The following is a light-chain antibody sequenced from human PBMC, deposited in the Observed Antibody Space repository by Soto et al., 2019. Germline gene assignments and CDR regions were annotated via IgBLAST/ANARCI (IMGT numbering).Light chain of an antibody. Sequence: DIQMTQSPSAMSASEGDRVTITCRASQGIHKYLAWFQQKPGKVPKRLIYGASNLQSGVPSRFSGSGSGTEFTLTISSLQPEDFATYYCLQHNFYPPTFGQGTRLE. CDR2: GAS. CDR1: QGIHKY. CDR3: LQHNFYPPT. V-gene: IGKV1-17*03. J-gene: IGKJ5*01.